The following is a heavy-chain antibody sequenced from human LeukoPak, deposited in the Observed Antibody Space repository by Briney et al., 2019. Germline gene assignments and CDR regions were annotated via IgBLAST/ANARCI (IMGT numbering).Heavy chain of an antibody. CDR1: GYTFSGNF. Sequence: GASVKVSCKASGYTFSGNFIHWGRQAPGLGLEWMGWINPNTGGTNSAEKFQGRVTLTRDTSLTTAYMELTSLRSDDTAVYYCARDPPAYPCTTTRCYPEVDYWGQGTLVTVSS. J-gene: IGHJ4*02. V-gene: IGHV1-2*02. CDR3: ARDPPAYPCTTTRCYPEVDY. CDR2: INPNTGGT. D-gene: IGHD2-2*01.